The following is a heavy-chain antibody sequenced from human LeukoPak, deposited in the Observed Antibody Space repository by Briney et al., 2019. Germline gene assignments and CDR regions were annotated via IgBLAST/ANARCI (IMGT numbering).Heavy chain of an antibody. D-gene: IGHD3-16*01. CDR3: TRGGVDY. J-gene: IGHJ4*02. CDR1: GFTFSSYW. V-gene: IGHV3-74*01. Sequence: GGSLRLSCAASGFTFSSYWMHWVRQTPEKGLVWVSRINSDGRSTSYADSVKGRYTISGDNAKNTLYLQMNSLRAEDTAVYYCTRGGVDYWGQGTLVTVSS. CDR2: INSDGRST.